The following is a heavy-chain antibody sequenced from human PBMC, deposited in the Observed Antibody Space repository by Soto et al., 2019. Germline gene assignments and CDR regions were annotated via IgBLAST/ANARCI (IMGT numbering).Heavy chain of an antibody. D-gene: IGHD1-26*01. V-gene: IGHV3-23*01. CDR2: ISGCGGST. J-gene: IGHJ3*02. CDR1: GFTFSSYA. Sequence: EVQLLVSGGGLVQPGGSLRLSCADSGFTFSSYAMSWVRPAPGKALEWVSSISGCGGSTYYAASVKRRFTISRDNSKNTRYLHMNSLRAEDTAVYYWAKVRRELRRHDAFDIWGQGTMVTVSS. CDR3: AKVRRELRRHDAFDI.